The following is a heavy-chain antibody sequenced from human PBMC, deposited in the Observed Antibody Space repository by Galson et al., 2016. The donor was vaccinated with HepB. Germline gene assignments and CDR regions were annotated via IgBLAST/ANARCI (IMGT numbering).Heavy chain of an antibody. J-gene: IGHJ4*02. CDR2: IYYSGTT. CDR3: ARVDSNDYAFDS. Sequence: TLSLTCTVSGGSISSNIYYWSWIRQSPGKGLEWIGYIYYSGTTYYNPSLKRRIDMSIDTSKNQFSLKVTSVTAADTAVYHCARVDSNDYAFDSWGQGAVVTVSS. CDR1: GGSISSNIYY. V-gene: IGHV4-31*03. D-gene: IGHD4-17*01.